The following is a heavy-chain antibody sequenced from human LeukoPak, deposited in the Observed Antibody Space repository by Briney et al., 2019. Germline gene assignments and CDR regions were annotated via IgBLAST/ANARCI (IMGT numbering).Heavy chain of an antibody. V-gene: IGHV3-7*01. CDR3: ARAKWELRVLLGY. Sequence: GGPLRLPCAASGFTFSSYWMSWVRQAPGKGGEWVANIKQDGSEKYYVDSVKGRFIISRDNAKNSLYLQMNSLRAEDTAVYYCARAKWELRVLLGYWGQGTLVTVSS. CDR2: IKQDGSEK. D-gene: IGHD1-26*01. CDR1: GFTFSSYW. J-gene: IGHJ4*02.